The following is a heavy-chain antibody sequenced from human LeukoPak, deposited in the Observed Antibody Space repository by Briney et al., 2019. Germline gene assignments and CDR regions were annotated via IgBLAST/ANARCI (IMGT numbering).Heavy chain of an antibody. CDR1: GFTFSSYE. CDR2: INSDGSTT. V-gene: IGHV3-74*01. Sequence: GGSLRLSCAASGFTFSSYEMYWVRQAPGKGLVWVSRINSDGSTTRYADSVKGRFTISRDNAKNTMYLQMNSLRAEDTAVYYCAREDFYGMDVWGQGTTVTVSS. CDR3: AREDFYGMDV. J-gene: IGHJ6*02.